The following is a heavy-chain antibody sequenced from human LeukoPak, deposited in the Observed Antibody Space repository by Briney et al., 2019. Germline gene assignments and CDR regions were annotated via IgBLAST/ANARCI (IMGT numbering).Heavy chain of an antibody. CDR3: ARGGPYNWNDDPFDY. Sequence: GASVKVSCKASGYTFTSYAMNWVRQAPGQGLEWMGWINTNTGNPTYAQGFTGRFVFSLDTSVSTAYLQISSLEAEDTAVYYCARGGPYNWNDDPFDYWGQGTLVTVSS. CDR1: GYTFTSYA. D-gene: IGHD1-1*01. V-gene: IGHV7-4-1*02. J-gene: IGHJ4*02. CDR2: INTNTGNP.